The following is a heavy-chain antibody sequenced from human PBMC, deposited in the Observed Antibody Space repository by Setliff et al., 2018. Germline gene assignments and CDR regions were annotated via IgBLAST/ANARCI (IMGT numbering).Heavy chain of an antibody. CDR2: INPNSGGT. J-gene: IGHJ6*03. D-gene: IGHD3-3*01. Sequence: SVKVSCQASGYTFTGYYMHWVRQAPGQGLEWMGRINPNSGGTNYAQKFQGRVTMTRDTSISTAYMELSRLRSDDTAVYYCARDYFYGNYYYYMDVWGKGTTVTVSS. CDR3: ARDYFYGNYYYYMDV. CDR1: GYTFTGYY. V-gene: IGHV1-2*06.